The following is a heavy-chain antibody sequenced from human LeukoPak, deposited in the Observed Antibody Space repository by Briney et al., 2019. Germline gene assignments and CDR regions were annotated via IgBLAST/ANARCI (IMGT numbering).Heavy chain of an antibody. V-gene: IGHV3-74*01. D-gene: IGHD1-1*01. Sequence: GGSLRLSCAASGFTFSAYWMHWVRQAPGKGLVWVSRINNDGTATFFADSVKGRFTISSDNAKTTLYLQMDSLRAEDTAMYYCAREILEPGKTHEYWGQGTLVTVSS. CDR1: GFTFSAYW. CDR2: INNDGTAT. CDR3: AREILEPGKTHEY. J-gene: IGHJ4*02.